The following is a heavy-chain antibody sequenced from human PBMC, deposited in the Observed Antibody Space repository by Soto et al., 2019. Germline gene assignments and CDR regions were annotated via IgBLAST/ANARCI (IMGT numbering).Heavy chain of an antibody. CDR2: IIVSGGST. D-gene: IGHD3-16*01. CDR1: GFTFSSYA. J-gene: IGHJ4*02. V-gene: IGHV3-23*01. Sequence: EVQLLESGGGLVQPGGSLRLSCAASGFTFSSYAMSWVRQAPGKGLAWGSGIIVSGGSTYYADSVKGRFTISRDNSKNTLYLQMNSLRAEDTAVYYCASNTRYDPPDYWGQGTLVTVSS. CDR3: ASNTRYDPPDY.